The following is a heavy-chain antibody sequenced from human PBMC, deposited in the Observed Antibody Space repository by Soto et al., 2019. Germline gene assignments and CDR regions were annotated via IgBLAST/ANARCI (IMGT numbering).Heavy chain of an antibody. CDR1: GFTFDDYA. Sequence: GGSLRLSCAASGFTFDDYAMHWVRQAPGKGLEWVSGISWNSGSIGYADSVKGRFTISRDNAKNSLYLQMNSLRAEDTALYYCAKDTKRKSLDYDFWSGSDYWGQGALDTVSS. V-gene: IGHV3-9*01. D-gene: IGHD3-3*01. CDR3: AKDTKRKSLDYDFWSGSDY. J-gene: IGHJ4*02. CDR2: ISWNSGSI.